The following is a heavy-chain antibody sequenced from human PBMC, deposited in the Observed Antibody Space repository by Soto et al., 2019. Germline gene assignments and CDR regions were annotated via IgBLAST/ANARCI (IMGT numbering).Heavy chain of an antibody. J-gene: IGHJ4*02. CDR3: ARGGAMGVDY. CDR1: GFTFNTHW. Sequence: RGSLRISCTSSGFTFNTHWMHWVRQAPGKGLVWVSRIYFDGITTNYADSVKGRLTVSRDNAKNTVYLHVNTLRDEDTAVYYCARGGAMGVDYWGQGTMVTGSS. CDR2: IYFDGITT. D-gene: IGHD1-26*01. V-gene: IGHV3-74*01.